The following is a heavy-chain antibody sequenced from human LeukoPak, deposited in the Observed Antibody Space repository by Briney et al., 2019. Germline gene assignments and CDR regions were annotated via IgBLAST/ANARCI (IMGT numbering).Heavy chain of an antibody. CDR1: GDIVSSDSAS. Sequence: SQTLSLTCALSGDIVSSDSASWDWIRQSPSRGLEWLERTYYRSKWYNDYAVSVKSRITINPDTSKNQFSLQLNSVTPEDTAVYFCARQLDRFDYWGQGTLVTVSS. CDR3: ARQLDRFDY. J-gene: IGHJ4*02. V-gene: IGHV6-1*01. D-gene: IGHD1-1*01. CDR2: TYYRSKWYN.